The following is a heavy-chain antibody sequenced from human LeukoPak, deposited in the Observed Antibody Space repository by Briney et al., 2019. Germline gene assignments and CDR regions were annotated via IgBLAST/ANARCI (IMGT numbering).Heavy chain of an antibody. CDR1: VGTLTSYQ. J-gene: IGHJ5*02. Sequence: VSSVKLSCTVSVGTLTSYQITSVRQAPGQGLEWMGGIIPIFGTANYAQKFQGRVTITADESTSTAYMELSSLRSEDTAVSSCARDGWYSSSWYAWFDPRGQGTLVTVSS. CDR2: IIPIFGTA. D-gene: IGHD6-13*01. V-gene: IGHV1-69*01. CDR3: ARDGWYSSSWYAWFDP.